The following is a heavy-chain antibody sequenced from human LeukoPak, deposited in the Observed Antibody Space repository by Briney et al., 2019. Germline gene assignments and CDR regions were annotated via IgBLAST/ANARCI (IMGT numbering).Heavy chain of an antibody. CDR2: IKQDGSEK. CDR1: GFTFSSYW. Sequence: GGSLRLSCAASGFTFSSYWMSWVRQAPGKGLEWVANIKQDGSEKYYVDSVKGRFTISRDNAKNSLYLQMDSLRAEDTAVYYCARSPAFGFYYYGMDVWGQGTTVTVSS. D-gene: IGHD3-10*01. CDR3: ARSPAFGFYYYGMDV. J-gene: IGHJ6*02. V-gene: IGHV3-7*03.